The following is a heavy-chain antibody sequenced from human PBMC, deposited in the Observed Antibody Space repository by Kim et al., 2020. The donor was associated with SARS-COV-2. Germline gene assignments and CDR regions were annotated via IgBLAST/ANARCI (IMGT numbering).Heavy chain of an antibody. Sequence: APVKGRFTISRDDSKNTVYLQMNSLKTEDTAVYYCTSRGGYGDYGYFDYWGQGTLVTVSS. J-gene: IGHJ4*02. V-gene: IGHV3-15*01. D-gene: IGHD4-17*01. CDR3: TSRGGYGDYGYFDY.